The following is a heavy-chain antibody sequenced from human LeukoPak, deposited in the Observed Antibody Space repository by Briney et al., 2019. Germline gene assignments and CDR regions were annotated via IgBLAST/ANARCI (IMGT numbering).Heavy chain of an antibody. V-gene: IGHV4-39*01. CDR1: GGSISSSSYY. CDR2: IYYSGST. J-gene: IGHJ4*02. Sequence: SETLSLTCTVSGGSISSSSYYWGWIRQPPGKGLEWIGSIYYSGSTYYNPSLKSRVTISVDTSKNQFSLKLSSVTAADTAVYYCARLSYGYFFSVDYWGQGTLVTVSS. D-gene: IGHD5-18*01. CDR3: ARLSYGYFFSVDY.